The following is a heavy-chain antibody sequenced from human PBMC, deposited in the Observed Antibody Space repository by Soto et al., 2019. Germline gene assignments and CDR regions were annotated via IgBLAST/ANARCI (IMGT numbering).Heavy chain of an antibody. CDR3: ARGDPTRTEPGDWFDP. Sequence: SETLCLSYAVAGGYSISGGYPWSWIRQPPGKGLEWIGYIYHSGSTYYNPSPKSRVTISVDRSKNQFSLKLSSVTAADTAVYYCARGDPTRTEPGDWFDPWGQGTLVTVSS. J-gene: IGHJ5*02. CDR2: IYHSGST. CDR1: GGYSISGGYP. D-gene: IGHD3-16*01. V-gene: IGHV4-30-2*01.